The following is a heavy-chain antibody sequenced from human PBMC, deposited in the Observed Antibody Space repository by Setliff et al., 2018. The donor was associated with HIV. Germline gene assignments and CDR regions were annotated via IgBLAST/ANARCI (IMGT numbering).Heavy chain of an antibody. V-gene: IGHV4-59*08. CDR3: VSGPLSGYGYYFDY. D-gene: IGHD3-3*01. CDR1: DDSITTHY. Sequence: SETLSLTCTVSDDSITTHYWSWIRQPPGKGLEWIGYIYSGGSSNYNPSLKSRSSVSMDMSRKQFSLKLTSVTAADTAIYYCVSGPLSGYGYYFDYWGQGALVTSPQ. CDR2: IYSGGSS. J-gene: IGHJ4*02.